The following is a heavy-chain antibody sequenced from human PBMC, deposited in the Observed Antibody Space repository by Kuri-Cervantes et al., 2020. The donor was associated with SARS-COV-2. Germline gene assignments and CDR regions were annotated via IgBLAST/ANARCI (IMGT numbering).Heavy chain of an antibody. CDR2: INWNSRGM. J-gene: IGHJ4*02. Sequence: SLKISCAASGFRFDECAMHWVRQAPGKGLEWVSGINWNSRGMVYADSVKGRFTISRDNSKNSLYLEMNSLRPEDTAVYYCAKVETASLDYWGQGTLVTVSS. CDR1: GFRFDECA. D-gene: IGHD3-3*01. CDR3: AKVETASLDY. V-gene: IGHV3-9*01.